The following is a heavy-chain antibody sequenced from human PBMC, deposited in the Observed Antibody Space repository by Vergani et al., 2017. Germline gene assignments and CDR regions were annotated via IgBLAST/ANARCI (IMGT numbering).Heavy chain of an antibody. V-gene: IGHV4-31*03. CDR1: GDSISSGVYY. Sequence: QVQLQESGPGLVKPLQTLSLTCSVPGDSISSGVYYWNWIRQHPGKGLEWIGYIYSTGSTHHNPSLRRRINMSVDTSKNQFSLKLNSVTAADTAMYYCARMGGYDEGDAFRIGYFDSWGPGILVTVSS. D-gene: IGHD3-22*01. CDR2: IYSTGST. CDR3: ARMGGYDEGDAFRIGYFDS. J-gene: IGHJ4*02.